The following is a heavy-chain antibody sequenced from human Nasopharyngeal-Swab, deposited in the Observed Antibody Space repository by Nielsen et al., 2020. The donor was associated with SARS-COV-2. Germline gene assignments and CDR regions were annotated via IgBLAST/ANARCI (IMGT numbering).Heavy chain of an antibody. Sequence: GGSLRLSCAASGFTFSSYSMSWARQAPGKGLEWVSGISDDESTYYADSVKGRFTISRDNSKNTLYLQMNSLRGEDTAVYYCAKRAEGSCGGDCYLDYWGQGTLVTVSS. CDR3: AKRAEGSCGGDCYLDY. V-gene: IGHV3-23*01. J-gene: IGHJ4*02. CDR2: ISDDEST. CDR1: GFTFSSYS. D-gene: IGHD2-21*02.